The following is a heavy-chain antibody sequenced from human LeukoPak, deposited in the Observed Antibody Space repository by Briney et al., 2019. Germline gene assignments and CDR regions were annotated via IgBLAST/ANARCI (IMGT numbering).Heavy chain of an antibody. CDR2: IIPILGIA. CDR1: GGTFSSYA. CDR3: ARDRIVVGGWFDP. V-gene: IGHV1-69*04. D-gene: IGHD1-26*01. Sequence: GASVKVSCKASGGTFSSYAISWVRQAPGQGLEWMGRIIPILGIANYAQKFQGRVTITADKSTSTAYMELSSLRSEDTAVYYCARDRIVVGGWFDPWGQGTLVTVSS. J-gene: IGHJ5*02.